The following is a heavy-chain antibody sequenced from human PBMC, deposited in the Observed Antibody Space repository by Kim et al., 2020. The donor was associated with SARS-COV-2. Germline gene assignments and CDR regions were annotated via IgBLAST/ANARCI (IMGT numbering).Heavy chain of an antibody. Sequence: YSPSFQGQVTISADKSISTDYLQWSSLKASDTAMYYCASGPTVVTFDYWGQGTLVTVSS. CDR3: ASGPTVVTFDY. V-gene: IGHV5-51*01. J-gene: IGHJ4*02. D-gene: IGHD2-15*01.